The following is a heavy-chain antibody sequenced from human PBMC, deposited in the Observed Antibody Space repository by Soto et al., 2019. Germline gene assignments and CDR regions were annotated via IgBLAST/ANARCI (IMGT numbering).Heavy chain of an antibody. CDR2: INPGGGYT. Sequence: GASVKVSCKTSGYTFTHYYMHWVRLAPGQGLEWMGVINPGGGYTTYAQKFQGRVTMTRDTSTSTVYMELSSLKSEDTAVYYCGREYFDSRGTPPGDWGQGTLVTV. D-gene: IGHD3-22*01. V-gene: IGHV1-46*01. CDR1: GYTFTHYY. J-gene: IGHJ4*02. CDR3: GREYFDSRGTPPGD.